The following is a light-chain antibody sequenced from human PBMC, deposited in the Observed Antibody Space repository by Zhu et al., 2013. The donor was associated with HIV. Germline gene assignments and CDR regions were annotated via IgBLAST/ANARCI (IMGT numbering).Light chain of an antibody. J-gene: IGKJ1*01. CDR1: QSVSSY. CDR3: QQYADSPRT. V-gene: IGKV3-11*01. Sequence: EIVLTQSPATLSLSPGERATLSCRASQSVSSYLAWYQQKPGQAPRLLIYDASNRATGIPARFSGSGSGTDFTLTISSLEPEDLAIYYCQQYADSPRTFGQGTKVEIK. CDR2: DAS.